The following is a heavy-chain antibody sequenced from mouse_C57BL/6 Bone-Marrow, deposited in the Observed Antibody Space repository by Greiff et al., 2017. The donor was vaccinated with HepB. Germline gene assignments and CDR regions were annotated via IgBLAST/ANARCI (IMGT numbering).Heavy chain of an antibody. CDR1: EYEFPSHD. Sequence: DVMLVESGGGLVQPGESLKLSCESNEYEFPSHDMSWVRKTPEKRLELVAAINSDGGSTYYPDTMERRFIISRDNTKKTLYLQMSSLRSEDTALYYCARHNYYGSSSDYAMDYWGQGTSVTVSS. V-gene: IGHV5-2*01. CDR3: ARHNYYGSSSDYAMDY. CDR2: INSDGGST. J-gene: IGHJ4*01. D-gene: IGHD1-1*01.